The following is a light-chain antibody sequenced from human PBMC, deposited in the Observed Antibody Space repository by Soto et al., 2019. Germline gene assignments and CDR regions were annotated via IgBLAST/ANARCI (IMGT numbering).Light chain of an antibody. CDR3: QQFNSSPFP. Sequence: DIQLTQSPSFLSASVGDRLTITCRASQDIRSSLAWYQQKQGKAPNLLIYTVSTLQSGVPSRFSGSRSGTEFTLTISSLQAEDFATYYCQQFNSSPFPFGGGTKVEI. CDR2: TVS. V-gene: IGKV1-9*01. J-gene: IGKJ4*01. CDR1: QDIRSS.